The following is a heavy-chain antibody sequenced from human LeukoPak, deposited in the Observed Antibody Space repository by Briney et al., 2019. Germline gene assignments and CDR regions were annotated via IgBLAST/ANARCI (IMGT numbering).Heavy chain of an antibody. CDR3: AKDFYYYDSSGYCLIDY. CDR2: ISGSGGST. J-gene: IGHJ4*02. V-gene: IGHV3-23*01. D-gene: IGHD3-22*01. Sequence: PGGSLRLSCAASGFTFSSYAMSWVRQAPGKGLEWVSAISGSGGSTYYADSVKGRFTISRDNSKNTLYLQMNSLRAEDTAVYYCAKDFYYYDSSGYCLIDYWGQGTLVTVSS. CDR1: GFTFSSYA.